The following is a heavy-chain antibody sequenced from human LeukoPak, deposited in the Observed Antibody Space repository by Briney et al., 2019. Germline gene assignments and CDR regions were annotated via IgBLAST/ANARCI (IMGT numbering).Heavy chain of an antibody. D-gene: IGHD2-2*01. Sequence: GGSLRLSCVASGFSFSSYWMSWVRQAPGKGLEGVANIKGDGSDTYYADSVRGRFTISRDNAKKSLYLQMSSLRAEDTAVYYCATQAYALFDYWGQGTLVTVSS. CDR3: ATQAYALFDY. CDR1: GFSFSSYW. CDR2: IKGDGSDT. V-gene: IGHV3-7*03. J-gene: IGHJ4*02.